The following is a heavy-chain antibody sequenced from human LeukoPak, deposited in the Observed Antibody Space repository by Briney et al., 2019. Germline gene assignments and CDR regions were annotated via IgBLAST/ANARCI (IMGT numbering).Heavy chain of an antibody. CDR1: GFTFSSYS. Sequence: GGSLRLSCAASGFTFSSYSMNWVRQAPGKGLEWVGFIKSKAYGGTTEYAASVKGRFTISRDDSKSIVYLQMNSLKTEDTAMYYCTRSPRVTRIDYWGQGTLVTVSS. D-gene: IGHD2-21*02. J-gene: IGHJ4*02. CDR2: IKSKAYGGTT. V-gene: IGHV3-49*04. CDR3: TRSPRVTRIDY.